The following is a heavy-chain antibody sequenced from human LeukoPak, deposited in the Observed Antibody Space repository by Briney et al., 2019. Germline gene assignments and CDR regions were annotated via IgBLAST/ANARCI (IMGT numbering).Heavy chain of an antibody. J-gene: IGHJ3*02. CDR3: AKGQRPTYYYDSSCYFRWDAFDI. Sequence: GRSLRLSCAASGFTFSSYAMSSVRQAPGKGLEWGSAISGSGGSTYYAVTVKGRFTISRDNSKNTLYLQMNSLRAEDTAVYYCAKGQRPTYYYDSSCYFRWDAFDIWGQGTMVTVSS. CDR1: GFTFSSYA. CDR2: ISGSGGST. D-gene: IGHD3-22*01. V-gene: IGHV3-23*01.